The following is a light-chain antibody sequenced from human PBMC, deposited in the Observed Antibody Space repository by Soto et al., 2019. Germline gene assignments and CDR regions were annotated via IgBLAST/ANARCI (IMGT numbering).Light chain of an antibody. CDR1: QSVSSYY. J-gene: IGKJ5*01. Sequence: EIVLTQSPGTLSLSPGERATLSCRASQSVSSYYLAWYQQKLGQAPRLLIYGASSRATGIPDRFSGSGSGTDFTLTISRLEPEDFAVYYCQQYGSSPQPITFGQGTRLEIK. V-gene: IGKV3-20*01. CDR3: QQYGSSPQPIT. CDR2: GAS.